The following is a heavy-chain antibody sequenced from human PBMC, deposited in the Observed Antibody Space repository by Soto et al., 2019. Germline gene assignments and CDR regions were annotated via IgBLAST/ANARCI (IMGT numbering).Heavy chain of an antibody. J-gene: IGHJ4*02. CDR3: AKDLREMATIRPDY. CDR1: GFTFSSFG. Sequence: QVQLVESGGGVVQPARALRLSCAASGFTFSSFGIHWVRQAPGKGLEWVAVISYDGIDKNYADSVKGRFTISRENSKNMGYLQMNSLRAEDTAVYYCAKDLREMATIRPDYWGQGILVTVSS. D-gene: IGHD5-12*01. V-gene: IGHV3-30*18. CDR2: ISYDGIDK.